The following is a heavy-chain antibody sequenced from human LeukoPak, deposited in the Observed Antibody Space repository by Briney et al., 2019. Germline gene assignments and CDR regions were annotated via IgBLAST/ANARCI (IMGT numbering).Heavy chain of an antibody. J-gene: IGHJ4*02. D-gene: IGHD1-26*01. CDR1: GFTFSDYY. CDR2: ISSSGSTI. V-gene: IGHV3-11*01. Sequence: GGSLRLSCAASGFTFSDYYMSWIRQAPGKGLEWVSYISSSGSTIYYADSVKGRFTISRDNAKNSLYLQMNSLRAEDTAVYYCARGFRIVGATPRGKLFDYWGQGTLVTVSS. CDR3: ARGFRIVGATPRGKLFDY.